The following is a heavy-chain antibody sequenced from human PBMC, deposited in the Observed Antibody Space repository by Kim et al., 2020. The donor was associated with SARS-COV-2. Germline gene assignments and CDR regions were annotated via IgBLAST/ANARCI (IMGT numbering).Heavy chain of an antibody. D-gene: IGHD2-2*01. CDR1: GGSFSGYY. J-gene: IGHJ5*02. CDR3: ARGQLGWVVLAAFNWFTP. Sequence: SETLSLTCAVYGGSFSGYYWSWIRQPPGKGLEWIGEINHGGSTNYNPSLKSRFTISLDTSKNQFSLKLSSVTAADTAVYYCARGQLGWVVLAAFNWFTP. V-gene: IGHV4-34*01. CDR2: INHGGST.